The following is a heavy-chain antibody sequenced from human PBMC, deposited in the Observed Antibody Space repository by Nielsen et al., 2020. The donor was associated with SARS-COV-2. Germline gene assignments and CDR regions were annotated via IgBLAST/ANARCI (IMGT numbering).Heavy chain of an antibody. CDR1: GFTFDDYA. D-gene: IGHD3-22*01. V-gene: IGHV3-9*01. Sequence: SLKISCAASGFTFDDYAMHWVRQAPGKGLEWVSGINWNSGSIVYADSVKGRFTISRDNAKSSLYLHMNSLRAEDTALYYCAKAQAYDSSGYYSITYYFDYWGQGTLVTVSS. CDR3: AKAQAYDSSGYYSITYYFDY. CDR2: INWNSGSI. J-gene: IGHJ4*02.